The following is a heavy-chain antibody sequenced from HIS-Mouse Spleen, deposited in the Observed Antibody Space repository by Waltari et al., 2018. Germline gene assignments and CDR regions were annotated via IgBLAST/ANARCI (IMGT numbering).Heavy chain of an antibody. V-gene: IGHV4-39*07. D-gene: IGHD6-13*01. Sequence: QLQLQESGPGLVKPSETLSLTCTVSGGSISSSISSWGRIRQPPGKGLEWIGSIYYSGSTYYNPSLKSRVTISVDTSKNQFSLKLSSVTAADTAVYYCAREIPYSSSWYDWYFDLWGRGTLVTVSS. CDR3: AREIPYSSSWYDWYFDL. J-gene: IGHJ2*01. CDR1: GGSISSSISS. CDR2: IYYSGST.